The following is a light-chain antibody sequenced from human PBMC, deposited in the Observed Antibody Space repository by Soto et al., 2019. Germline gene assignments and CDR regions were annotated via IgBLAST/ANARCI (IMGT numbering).Light chain of an antibody. CDR2: GAS. CDR1: QSVSSN. J-gene: IGKJ2*01. V-gene: IGKV3-15*01. Sequence: EIVMTQSPATLSVSPGERATLSCRASQSVSSNLAWYQQKPGQAPMLLIYGASTRATGIPARFSGRGSGTEFTLTISSLQSEDFAVYYCQQYNNWPSYTFGQGTKLEIK. CDR3: QQYNNWPSYT.